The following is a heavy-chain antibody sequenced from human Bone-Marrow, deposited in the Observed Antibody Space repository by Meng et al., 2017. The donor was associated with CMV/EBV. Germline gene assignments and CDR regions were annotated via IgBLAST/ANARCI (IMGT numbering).Heavy chain of an antibody. J-gene: IGHJ5*01. CDR3: ARDLGDCSSTSCHTDNWFDP. CDR2: MYYSGNT. Sequence: GSLRLSCTVPGGSISSYYWSWIRQPPGKGLQWIGYMYYSGNTNYNPSLKSRVTISVDTSKSQFSLKLTSVTAADTAVYYCARDLGDCSSTSCHTDNWFDPWGQGTRVTVSS. D-gene: IGHD2-2*02. V-gene: IGHV4-59*01. CDR1: GGSISSYY.